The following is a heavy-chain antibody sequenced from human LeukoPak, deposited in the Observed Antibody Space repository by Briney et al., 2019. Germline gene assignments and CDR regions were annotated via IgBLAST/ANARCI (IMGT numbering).Heavy chain of an antibody. CDR1: GFTFSSYA. J-gene: IGHJ4*02. CDR3: ARDSPVGATTELDY. CDR2: INSDGSST. D-gene: IGHD1-26*01. Sequence: GGSLRLSCAASGFTFSSYAMSWVRLAPGKGLVWVSRINSDGSSTSYADSVKGRFTISRDTAKKTLYLQMNSLRAEDTAVYYCARDSPVGATTELDYWGQGTLVTVSS. V-gene: IGHV3-74*01.